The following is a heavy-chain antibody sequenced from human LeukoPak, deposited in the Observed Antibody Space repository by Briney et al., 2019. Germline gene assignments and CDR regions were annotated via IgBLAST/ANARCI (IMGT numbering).Heavy chain of an antibody. D-gene: IGHD3-10*01. CDR3: ARVDGSGSYLFDY. Sequence: AXVKVSCKASGYTFTGYYMHWVRQAPGQGIEWMGWINPNSGGTNYAQKFQGRDTMTRETSSSTAYMELSRLRSDDTAVYYCARVDGSGSYLFDYWGQGTLVTVSS. CDR1: GYTFTGYY. V-gene: IGHV1-2*02. CDR2: INPNSGGT. J-gene: IGHJ4*02.